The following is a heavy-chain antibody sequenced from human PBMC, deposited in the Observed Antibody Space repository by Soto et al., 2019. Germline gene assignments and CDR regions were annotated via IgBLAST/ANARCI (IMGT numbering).Heavy chain of an antibody. CDR3: ARGYGGNSNGEYFHH. J-gene: IGHJ1*01. V-gene: IGHV4-31*03. CDR1: GGSISSDNYY. Sequence: QVQLQESGPGLVKPSQTLSLTCTVSGGSISSDNYYWSWIRQHPGKGLEGIGYIYYSGSTHYNPSPNGRVTISIDPSQNQFPLELTSVTAADTAMFYCARGYGGNSNGEYFHHWGQGTLVTVSS. D-gene: IGHD1-20*01. CDR2: IYYSGST.